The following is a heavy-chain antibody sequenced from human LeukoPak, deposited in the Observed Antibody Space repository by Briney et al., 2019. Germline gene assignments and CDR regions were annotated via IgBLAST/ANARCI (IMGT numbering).Heavy chain of an antibody. J-gene: IGHJ4*02. Sequence: ASVKVSRKASGYTFTSYGISWVRQAPGQGLEWMGWISAYNGNTNYAQKLQGRVTMTTDTSTSTAYMELRSLRSDDTAVYYCARGDYYGSGTYYKKTVDYWGQGTLVTVSS. CDR3: ARGDYYGSGTYYKKTVDY. D-gene: IGHD3-10*01. CDR2: ISAYNGNT. V-gene: IGHV1-18*01. CDR1: GYTFTSYG.